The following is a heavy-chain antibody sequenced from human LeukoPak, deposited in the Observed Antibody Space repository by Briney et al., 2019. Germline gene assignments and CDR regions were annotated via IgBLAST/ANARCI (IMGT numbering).Heavy chain of an antibody. CDR1: GYSFTNYW. V-gene: IGHV5-51*01. Sequence: GESLKISCKGSGYSFTNYWIGWVRQMTGKGLEWMGIIYPGDSDTRYSPSFQGQVTISADKSISTAYLQWSSLKASDTAMYYCATYYYDSSGYYPYFDYWGQGTLVTVSS. CDR2: IYPGDSDT. D-gene: IGHD3-22*01. J-gene: IGHJ4*02. CDR3: ATYYYDSSGYYPYFDY.